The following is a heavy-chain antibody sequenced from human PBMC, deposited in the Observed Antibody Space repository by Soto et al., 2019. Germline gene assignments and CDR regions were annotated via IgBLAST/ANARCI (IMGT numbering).Heavy chain of an antibody. CDR2: INHSGST. CDR3: ARRGLCNWDGMGMLLVPRGGYMEG. J-gene: IGHJ6*03. Sequence: SETLSLTCAVYGGSFSGYYWSWIRQPPGKGLEWIGEINHSGSTNYNPSLKSRVTISVDTSKNQFSLKLSSVTAADTAVYYCARRGLCNWDGMGMLLVPRGGYMEGWGKGTTGNVFS. CDR1: GGSFSGYY. D-gene: IGHD1-1*01. V-gene: IGHV4-34*01.